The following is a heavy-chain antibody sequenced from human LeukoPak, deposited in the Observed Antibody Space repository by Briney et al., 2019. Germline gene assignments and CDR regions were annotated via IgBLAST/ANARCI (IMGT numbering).Heavy chain of an antibody. Sequence: PSETLSLTCTVSGGPISSYYWSWIRQPPGKGLEWIGYIYYSGSTNYNPSLKSRVTISVDTSKNQFSLKLTSVTAADTAVYYCARQSFAPFQVGPETPIESWGQGTLVIVSS. V-gene: IGHV4-59*08. J-gene: IGHJ4*02. CDR1: GGPISSYY. CDR2: IYYSGST. CDR3: ARQSFAPFQVGPETPIES. D-gene: IGHD1-26*01.